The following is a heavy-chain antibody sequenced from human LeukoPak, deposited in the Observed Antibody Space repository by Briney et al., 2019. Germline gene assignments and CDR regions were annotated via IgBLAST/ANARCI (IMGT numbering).Heavy chain of an antibody. CDR3: ARESRGGFGVVIIDY. J-gene: IGHJ4*02. D-gene: IGHD3-3*01. CDR2: IKPDGSEK. CDR1: GFTFSSYW. Sequence: GGSLRLSCAASGFTFSSYWMTWVRQAPGKGLEWVANIKPDGSEKYYVDSVKGRFTISRDNAKNSLYLQMNSLRAEDTAVYYCARESRGGFGVVIIDYWGQGTLVTVSS. V-gene: IGHV3-7*01.